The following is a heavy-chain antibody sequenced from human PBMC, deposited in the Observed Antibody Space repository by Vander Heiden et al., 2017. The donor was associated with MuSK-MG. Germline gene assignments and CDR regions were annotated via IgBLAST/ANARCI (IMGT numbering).Heavy chain of an antibody. CDR3: AKPLYCSSTSCYAAAFDI. D-gene: IGHD2-2*01. CDR1: GFTFRSYD. Sequence: EVQLLESGGGLVQPGGSLRLSCAASGFTFRSYDMSWVRQAPGKGLEWVSAISGSGGSTYYADSVKGRFTISRDNSKNTLYLQMNSLRAEDTAVYYCAKPLYCSSTSCYAAAFDIWGQGTMVTVSS. CDR2: ISGSGGST. V-gene: IGHV3-23*01. J-gene: IGHJ3*02.